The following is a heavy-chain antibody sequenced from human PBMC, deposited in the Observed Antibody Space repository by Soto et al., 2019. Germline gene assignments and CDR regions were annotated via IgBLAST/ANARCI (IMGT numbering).Heavy chain of an antibody. CDR3: ASGPVSYGMDV. CDR2: ISPIFGTA. CDR1: GYTFTSYG. D-gene: IGHD1-20*01. J-gene: IGHJ6*02. Sequence: ASVKVSCEASGYTFTSYGISWVRQAPGQGLEWMGGISPIFGTANYAQKFQGRVTITADESTSTAYMELSSLRSEDTAVYYCASGPVSYGMDVWGQGTTVTVSS. V-gene: IGHV1-69*13.